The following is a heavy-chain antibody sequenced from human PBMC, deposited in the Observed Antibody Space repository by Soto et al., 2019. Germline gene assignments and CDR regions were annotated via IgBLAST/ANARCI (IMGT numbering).Heavy chain of an antibody. CDR3: ARRGSGTTYPVVYNLFDP. D-gene: IGHD1-20*01. CDR1: GGSISSYY. CDR2: IYTTGIT. V-gene: IGHV4-4*07. J-gene: IGHJ5*02. Sequence: QVRLQESGPGLVRPSETLSLTCTVSGGSISSYYWNWIRQPAGKGLEWIGRIYTTGITNYNPSLKSRFTRSVDPPKTSSSRRLNPVTAADTAVYYWARRGSGTTYPVVYNLFDPWGQGTLSPSPQ.